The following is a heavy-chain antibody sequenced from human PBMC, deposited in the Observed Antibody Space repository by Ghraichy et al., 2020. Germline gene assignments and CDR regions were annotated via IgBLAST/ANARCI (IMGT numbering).Heavy chain of an antibody. CDR1: GFTFKNYW. CDR3: GSVFEY. CDR2: IDTDGTGT. J-gene: IGHJ4*02. Sequence: GGSLRLSCGASGFTFKNYWMHWVRQAPGKGLMWVSRIDTDGTGTSYADSVKGRFTISRDNAKNTVYLEMNNLRAEDTAVYYCGSVFEYWSLGTLVTVSS. V-gene: IGHV3-74*01.